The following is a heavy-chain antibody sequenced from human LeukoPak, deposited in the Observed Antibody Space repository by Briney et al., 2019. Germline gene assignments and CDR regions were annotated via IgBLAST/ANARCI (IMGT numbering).Heavy chain of an antibody. J-gene: IGHJ4*02. CDR1: GFTFSSYS. CDR3: ASWDPHSSGWYRTGGLDY. CDR2: ISSSSSYI. V-gene: IGHV3-21*01. Sequence: NPGGSLRLSCAASGFTFSSYSMNWVRQAPGKGLEWVSSISSSSSYIYYADSVKGRFTISRDNAKNSLYLQMNSLRAEDTAVYYCASWDPHSSGWYRTGGLDYWGQGTLVTVSS. D-gene: IGHD6-19*01.